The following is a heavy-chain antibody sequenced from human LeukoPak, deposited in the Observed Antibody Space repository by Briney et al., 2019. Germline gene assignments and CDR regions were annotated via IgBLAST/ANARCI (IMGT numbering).Heavy chain of an antibody. D-gene: IGHD6-19*01. CDR2: TYYRSKWYN. CDR3: ARGRGIAVAGIRQPKFDY. Sequence: SQTLSLTCAISGDSVSSNTAGWSWIRQSPSRGLEWLGRTYYRSKWYNDDAGSVKSRITINADTAKNRFSLQLNSVTPEDTAVCYCARGRGIAVAGIRQPKFDYWGQGTLVTVSS. CDR1: GDSVSSNTAG. J-gene: IGHJ4*02. V-gene: IGHV6-1*01.